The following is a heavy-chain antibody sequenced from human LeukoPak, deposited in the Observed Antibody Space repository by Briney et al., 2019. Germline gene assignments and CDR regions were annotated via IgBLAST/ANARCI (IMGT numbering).Heavy chain of an antibody. Sequence: PSGTLSLTCAVSGGSISSSNWWSWVRQPPGRGLERIGEIYHSGSTNYNPSLKSRVTISVDKSKNQFSLKLSSVTAADTAVYYCARIDILTGYFYFDYWGQGTLVTVSS. D-gene: IGHD3-9*01. CDR1: GGSISSSNW. V-gene: IGHV4-4*02. J-gene: IGHJ4*02. CDR2: IYHSGST. CDR3: ARIDILTGYFYFDY.